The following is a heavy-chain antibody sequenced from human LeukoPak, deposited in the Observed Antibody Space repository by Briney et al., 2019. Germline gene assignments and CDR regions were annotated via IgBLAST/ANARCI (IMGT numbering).Heavy chain of an antibody. D-gene: IGHD3-3*01. CDR2: IYYSGST. V-gene: IGHV4-39*01. CDR1: GGSISSSSYY. Sequence: SETLSLTCTVSGGSISSSSYYWGWIRQPPGKGLEWIGSIYYSGSTYYNPSLKSRVTISVDTSKNQFSLKLSSVTAADTAVYYCARLPYYDFWSGYYTFLDYWGQGTLVTVSS. CDR3: ARLPYYDFWSGYYTFLDY. J-gene: IGHJ4*02.